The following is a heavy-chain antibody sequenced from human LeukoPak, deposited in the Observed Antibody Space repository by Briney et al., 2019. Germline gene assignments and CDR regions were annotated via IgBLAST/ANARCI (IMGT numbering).Heavy chain of an antibody. CDR2: INHSGST. CDR3: ARENPSDYYYYYMDV. J-gene: IGHJ6*03. V-gene: IGHV4-34*01. CDR1: GGSFSGYY. Sequence: SETLSLTCAVYGGSFSGYYWSWIHQPPGKGLEWIGEINHSGSTNYNPSLKSRVTISVDTSKNQFSLKLSSVTAADTAVYYCARENPSDYYYYYMDVWGKGTTVTVSS. D-gene: IGHD6-19*01.